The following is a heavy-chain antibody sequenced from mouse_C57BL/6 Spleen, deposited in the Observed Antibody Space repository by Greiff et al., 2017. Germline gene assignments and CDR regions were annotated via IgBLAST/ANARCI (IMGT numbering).Heavy chain of an antibody. J-gene: IGHJ3*01. Sequence: QVQLQQPGAELVKPGASVKLSCKASGYTFTSYWMHWVKQRPGQGLEWIGMIHPNSGSTNYNEKFKSKATLTVDKSSSTAYMQLSSLTSEDSAVYYCARRIITTVDWLAYWGQGTLVTVSA. CDR3: ARRIITTVDWLAY. CDR2: IHPNSGST. CDR1: GYTFTSYW. V-gene: IGHV1-64*01. D-gene: IGHD1-1*01.